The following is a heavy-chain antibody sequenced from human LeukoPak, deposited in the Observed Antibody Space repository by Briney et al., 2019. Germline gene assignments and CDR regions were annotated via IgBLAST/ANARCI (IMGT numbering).Heavy chain of an antibody. CDR3: ARGGLLDYGDYAAFDY. CDR2: IYHSGST. Sequence: SETLSLTCAVSGYSISSGYYWGWIRQPSGKGLEWIGSIYHSGSTYYNPSLKSRVTISVDTSKNQFSLKLSSVTAADTAVYYCARGGLLDYGDYAAFDYWGQGTLVTVSS. CDR1: GYSISSGYY. J-gene: IGHJ4*02. V-gene: IGHV4-38-2*01. D-gene: IGHD4-17*01.